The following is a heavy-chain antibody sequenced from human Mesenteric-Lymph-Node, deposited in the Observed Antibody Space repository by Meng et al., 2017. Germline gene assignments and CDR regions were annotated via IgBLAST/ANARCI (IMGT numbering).Heavy chain of an antibody. J-gene: IGHJ4*02. CDR3: ARMIGSGPFDY. CDR2: IHYSRSP. Sequence: QVQLQQWGAGLLKPSETLSLTCAVYGGSFSGYYWSWIRQPPGKGLELIGYIHYSRSPNYNPSLKSRVTISVDTSKNQFSLKLNSVTAADTAVYYCARMIGSGPFDYWGQGTLVTVSS. D-gene: IGHD6-19*01. CDR1: GGSFSGYY. V-gene: IGHV4-34*01.